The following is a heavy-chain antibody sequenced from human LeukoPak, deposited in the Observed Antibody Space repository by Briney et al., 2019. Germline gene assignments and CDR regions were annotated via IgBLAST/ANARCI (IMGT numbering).Heavy chain of an antibody. Sequence: GGSLRLSCAASGFAFSDYSMSWVRQAPGKGLEWVSYISSSSSTIYYADSVKGRFTISRDNAKNSLYLQMNSLRAEDTAVYYCARGAYYYEDWGQGTLVTVSS. CDR2: ISSSSSTI. V-gene: IGHV3-48*01. D-gene: IGHD3-22*01. CDR1: GFAFSDYS. J-gene: IGHJ4*02. CDR3: ARGAYYYED.